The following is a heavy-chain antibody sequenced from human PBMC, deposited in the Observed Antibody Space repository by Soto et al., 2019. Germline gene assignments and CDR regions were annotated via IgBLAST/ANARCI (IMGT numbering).Heavy chain of an antibody. J-gene: IGHJ5*02. CDR3: ARGVGAGSYYNQYNWFDP. Sequence: ASVKVSCKASGYTFTNYVISWVRQAPGQGLEWMGWISAYDGNTNYAQKLRGRVTMTTDTSTSTAYMELRSLRSDDTAVYYCARGVGAGSYYNQYNWFDPWGQGTLVTVSS. D-gene: IGHD3-10*01. CDR2: ISAYDGNT. V-gene: IGHV1-18*01. CDR1: GYTFTNYV.